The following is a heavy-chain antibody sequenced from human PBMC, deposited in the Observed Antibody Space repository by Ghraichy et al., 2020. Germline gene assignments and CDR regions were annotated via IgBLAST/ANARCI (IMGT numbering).Heavy chain of an antibody. CDR2: INSDGSST. J-gene: IGHJ5*02. CDR3: AREGGYSYGSWFDP. Sequence: GESLNISCAASGFTFSSYWMHWVRQAPGKGLVWVSRINSDGSSTSYADSVKGRFTISRDNAKNTLYLQMNSLRAEDTAVYYCAREGGYSYGSWFDPWGQGTLVTVSS. CDR1: GFTFSSYW. V-gene: IGHV3-74*01. D-gene: IGHD5-18*01.